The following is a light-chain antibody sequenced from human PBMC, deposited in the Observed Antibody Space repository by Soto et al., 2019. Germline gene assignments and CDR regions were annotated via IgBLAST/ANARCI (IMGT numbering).Light chain of an antibody. CDR2: AAS. CDR3: QQTLSVPRT. Sequence: DSQMTQSPSSLSASVGDRVAITCRASQAINNYLAWYQQKPGKFPKLLIYAASTLQRGVPSRFSGSTTGTDFTLTITGLQPEDSATYYCQQTLSVPRTFGLGTKVDIK. V-gene: IGKV1-27*01. J-gene: IGKJ1*01. CDR1: QAINNY.